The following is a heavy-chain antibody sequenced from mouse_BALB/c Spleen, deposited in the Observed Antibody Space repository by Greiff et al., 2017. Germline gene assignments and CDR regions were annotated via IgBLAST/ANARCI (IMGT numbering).Heavy chain of an antibody. J-gene: IGHJ2*01. V-gene: IGHV1-4*01. Sequence: VQLQQSGAELARPGASVKMSCKASGYTFTSYTMHWVKQRPGQGLEWIGYINPSSGYTNYNQKFKDKATLTADKSSSTAYMQLSSLTSEDSAVYYCARKGWDVVYFDYWGQGTTLTVSS. CDR2: INPSSGYT. CDR1: GYTFTSYT. D-gene: IGHD3-3*01. CDR3: ARKGWDVVYFDY.